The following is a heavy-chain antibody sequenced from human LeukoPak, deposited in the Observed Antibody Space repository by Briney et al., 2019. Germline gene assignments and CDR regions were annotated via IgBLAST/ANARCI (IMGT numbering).Heavy chain of an antibody. CDR3: AREPPGYCSSTSCPSPAHY. D-gene: IGHD2-2*01. CDR1: GYTFTSYG. V-gene: IGHV1-2*02. J-gene: IGHJ4*02. Sequence: ASVKVSCKASGYTFTSYGISWVRQAPGQGLEWMGWINPNSGGTNYAQKFQGRVTMTRDTSISTAYMELSRLRSDDTAVYYCAREPPGYCSSTSCPSPAHYWGQGTLVTVSS. CDR2: INPNSGGT.